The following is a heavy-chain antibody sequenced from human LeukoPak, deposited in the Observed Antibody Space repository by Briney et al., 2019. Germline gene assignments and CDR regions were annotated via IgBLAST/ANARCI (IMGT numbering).Heavy chain of an antibody. CDR3: ARGWDSSSWYGLGY. D-gene: IGHD6-13*01. V-gene: IGHV1-8*01. Sequence: ASVKVSCKASGYTFTTYDITWVRQATGQGLEWMGWMNPNSGDTAYAQKFQGRVAMTRDTSITTAYMELSSLRSEDTAVYYCARGWDSSSWYGLGYWGQGTLVTVSS. J-gene: IGHJ4*02. CDR2: MNPNSGDT. CDR1: GYTFTTYD.